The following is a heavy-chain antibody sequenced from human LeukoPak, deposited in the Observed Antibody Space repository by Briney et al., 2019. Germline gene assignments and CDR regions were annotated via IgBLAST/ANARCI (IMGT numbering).Heavy chain of an antibody. Sequence: GGSLRLSCAASGFTFSSYAMHWVRQAPGKGLEWVAVISYDGSNKYYADSVKGRFTISRDNSKNTLYLQMNSLRAEDTAVYYCAGESDAFDIWGQGTMVTVSS. V-gene: IGHV3-30-3*01. CDR3: AGESDAFDI. J-gene: IGHJ3*02. CDR1: GFTFSSYA. CDR2: ISYDGSNK.